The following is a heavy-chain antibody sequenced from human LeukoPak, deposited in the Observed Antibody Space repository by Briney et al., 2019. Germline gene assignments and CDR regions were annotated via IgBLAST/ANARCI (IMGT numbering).Heavy chain of an antibody. CDR3: ARDGDGMGSFDY. D-gene: IGHD7-27*01. Sequence: GGSLRLSCAASGFTFDDYGMSWVRQAPGKGLERVSGINWNGGSTGYADSVKGRFTISRDNAKNSLYLQMNSLRAEDTAVYYCARDGDGMGSFDYWGQGTLVTVSS. V-gene: IGHV3-20*04. J-gene: IGHJ4*02. CDR2: INWNGGST. CDR1: GFTFDDYG.